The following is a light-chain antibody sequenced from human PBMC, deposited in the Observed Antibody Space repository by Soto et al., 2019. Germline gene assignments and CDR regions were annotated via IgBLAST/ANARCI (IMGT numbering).Light chain of an antibody. CDR2: GAS. CDR1: QRVSSGY. CDR3: QQYNNWPPIT. J-gene: IGKJ5*01. Sequence: EIVLTQSPGTLSLSPGARATLSCRASQRVSSGYLAWYQQKPGQAPRLLIYGASSRATGIPARFSGSGSGTEFTPTISSLQSQDFAVYYCQQYNNWPPITFGQGTRLEIK. V-gene: IGKV3D-15*01.